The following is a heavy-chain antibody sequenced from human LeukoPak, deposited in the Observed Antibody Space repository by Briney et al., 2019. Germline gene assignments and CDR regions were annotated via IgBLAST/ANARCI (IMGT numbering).Heavy chain of an antibody. CDR3: AREGSAAGIDDAFDI. CDR1: GFTVSSNC. J-gene: IGHJ3*02. CDR2: IYSGGST. V-gene: IGHV3-53*01. Sequence: GGSLRLSCAASGFTVSSNCMSWVRQAPGKGLEWVSVIYSGGSTYYADSVKGRFTISRDNSKNTLYLQMNSLRAEDTAVYYCAREGSAAGIDDAFDIWGQRTMVTVSS. D-gene: IGHD6-13*01.